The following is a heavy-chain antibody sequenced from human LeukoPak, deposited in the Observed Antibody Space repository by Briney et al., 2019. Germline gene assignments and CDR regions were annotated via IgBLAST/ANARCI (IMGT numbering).Heavy chain of an antibody. CDR2: TNKDGGDK. D-gene: IGHD2-15*01. J-gene: IGHJ4*02. V-gene: IGHV3-7*01. CDR3: ARDIGDY. Sequence: GGSLRLSCAGSGFTFSNHWMSWVRQAPGKGLEWVANTNKDGGDKFYVDSVKGRFTISRDNAKNSLFLQMNSLRAEDTAVYYCARDIGDYWGQGTLVTVSS. CDR1: GFTFSNHW.